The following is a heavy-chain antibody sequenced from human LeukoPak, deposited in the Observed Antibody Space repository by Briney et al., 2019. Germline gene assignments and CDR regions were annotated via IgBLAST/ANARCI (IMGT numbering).Heavy chain of an antibody. V-gene: IGHV4-34*01. CDR3: ARGSAPTTIFGVVTYYYYYGMDV. Sequence: PSETLSLTCAVYGGSFSGYYWSWIRQPPGKGLEWIGEINHSGSTNYNPSLKSRVTISVDTSKNQFSLKLSSVTAADTAVYYCARGSAPTTIFGVVTYYYYYGMDVWGQGTTVTVSS. CDR1: GGSFSGYY. D-gene: IGHD3-3*01. CDR2: INHSGST. J-gene: IGHJ6*02.